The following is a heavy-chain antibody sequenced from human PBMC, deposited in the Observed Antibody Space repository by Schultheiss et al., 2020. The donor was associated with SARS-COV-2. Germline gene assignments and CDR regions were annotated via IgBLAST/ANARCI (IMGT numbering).Heavy chain of an antibody. D-gene: IGHD1-26*01. CDR3: AARRVGATTLDY. CDR1: GYTFTSYG. J-gene: IGHJ4*02. CDR2: ISAYNGNT. V-gene: IGHV1-18*01. Sequence: ASVKVSCKASGYTFTSYGISWVRQAPGQGLEWMGWISAYNGNTNYAQKLQGRVTMTTDTSTSTAYMELRSLRSEDTAVYYCAARRVGATTLDYWGQGTLVTVSS.